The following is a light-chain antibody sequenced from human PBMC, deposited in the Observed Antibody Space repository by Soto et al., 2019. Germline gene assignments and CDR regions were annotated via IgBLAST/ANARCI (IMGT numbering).Light chain of an antibody. CDR2: DVS. V-gene: IGLV2-14*01. CDR3: SSYTSSSTPYV. CDR1: SSDVGGYNY. Sequence: QSVLTQPASVSGSPGQSITISCTGTSSDVGGYNYVSWYQQHPGKAPKLMIYDVSNRPSGVSKRFSGYKSGNTASLTISGLQAEDEADYYCSSYTSSSTPYVFGTGTKLTVL. J-gene: IGLJ1*01.